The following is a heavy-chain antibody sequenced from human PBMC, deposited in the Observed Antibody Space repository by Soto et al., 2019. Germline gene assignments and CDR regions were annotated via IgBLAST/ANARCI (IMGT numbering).Heavy chain of an antibody. CDR2: IYYSGST. Sequence: QVQLQESGPGLVKPSETLSLTCTVSGGSISSYYWSWIRQPPGKGLEWIGYIYYSGSTNYNPSLKSRVTISVDTSKNQFSLKLSSVTAADTAVYYCARRNYDPNSYYYYYYMDVWGKGTTVTVSS. J-gene: IGHJ6*03. D-gene: IGHD3-3*01. CDR1: GGSISSYY. CDR3: ARRNYDPNSYYYYYYMDV. V-gene: IGHV4-59*08.